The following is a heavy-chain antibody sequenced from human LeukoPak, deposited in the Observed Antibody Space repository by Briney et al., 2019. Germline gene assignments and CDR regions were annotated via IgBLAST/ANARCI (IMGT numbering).Heavy chain of an antibody. V-gene: IGHV3-30*02. CDR1: GFTFSSYG. CDR3: AKDLVGATTH. J-gene: IGHJ4*02. Sequence: PGGSLRLSCAASGFTFSSYGMHWVRQAPGKGLEGVAFIRYDGSNKYYADSVKGRFTISRDNSKNSLYLQMNSLRAEDTAVYYCAKDLVGATTHWGQGTLVTVSS. D-gene: IGHD1-26*01. CDR2: IRYDGSNK.